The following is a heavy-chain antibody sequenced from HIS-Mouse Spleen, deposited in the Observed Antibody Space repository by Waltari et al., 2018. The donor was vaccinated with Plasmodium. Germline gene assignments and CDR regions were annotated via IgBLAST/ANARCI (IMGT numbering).Heavy chain of an antibody. V-gene: IGHV3-30*18. D-gene: IGHD6-13*01. CDR1: GFTFSSYG. CDR2: ISYDGINK. J-gene: IGHJ4*02. Sequence: QVQLVESGGGVVQPGRSLRLSCAASGFTFSSYGMHWVRQAPGTGMEWVAFISYDGINKYYAESVKGRFTISRDNSKNTLYLQMNSLRAEDTAVYYCAKDRRSSSWYVDYWGQGTLVTVSS. CDR3: AKDRRSSSWYVDY.